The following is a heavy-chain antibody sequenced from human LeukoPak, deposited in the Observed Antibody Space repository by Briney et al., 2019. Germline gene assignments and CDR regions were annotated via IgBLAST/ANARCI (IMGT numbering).Heavy chain of an antibody. CDR2: INSDGSST. V-gene: IGHV3-74*01. J-gene: IGHJ4*02. D-gene: IGHD3-22*01. Sequence: GGSLRLSCAASGFTFSSYWMHWVRQAPGKGLVWVSRINSDGSSTSYADSVKGRFTISRDNAKNTLHLQMNSLRAEDTAVYYCASPEYYYDSSGYLGYWGQGTLVTVSS. CDR1: GFTFSSYW. CDR3: ASPEYYYDSSGYLGY.